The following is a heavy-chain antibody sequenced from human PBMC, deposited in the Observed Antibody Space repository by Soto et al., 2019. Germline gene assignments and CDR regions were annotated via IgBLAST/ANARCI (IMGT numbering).Heavy chain of an antibody. CDR3: ARVFTMVRGAVGY. V-gene: IGHV1-8*01. CDR1: GYTFTSCD. D-gene: IGHD3-10*01. Sequence: ASVKVSCKASGYTFTSCDINWVRQATGQGLEWMGWMNPNSGNTGYAQKFQGRVTMTRNTSISTAYMELSSLRSEDTAVYYCARVFTMVRGAVGYWGQGTLVTVSS. J-gene: IGHJ4*02. CDR2: MNPNSGNT.